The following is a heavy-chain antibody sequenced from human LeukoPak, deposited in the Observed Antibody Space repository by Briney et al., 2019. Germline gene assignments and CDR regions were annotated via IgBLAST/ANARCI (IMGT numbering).Heavy chain of an antibody. J-gene: IGHJ6*03. CDR1: GDSFSGFY. V-gene: IGHV4-34*01. D-gene: IGHD6-19*01. Sequence: PSETLSLTCAVSGDSFSGFYWTWVRQAPGKGLEWIGEISYSGTPRYHPSLNSRLTITLDTSKKQISLNLSPVTATDTAVYFCVRGNVKHYHSVADEYYYYMDAWGKGTADIVSS. CDR2: ISYSGTP. CDR3: VRGNVKHYHSVADEYYYYMDA.